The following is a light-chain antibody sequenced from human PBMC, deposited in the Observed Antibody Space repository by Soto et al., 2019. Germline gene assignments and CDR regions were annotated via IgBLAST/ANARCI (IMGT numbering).Light chain of an antibody. CDR2: KAS. CDR3: QKYNSAPRVT. Sequence: DIQMTQSPSTLSASVGDRVTITCRASQSISNWLAWHQQKPGKVPKILIYKASSLESGVPSRFSGSGSGTDFTLTISSLQPEDVATYYCQKYNSAPRVTFGPGTKVDIK. CDR1: QSISNW. V-gene: IGKV1-5*03. J-gene: IGKJ3*01.